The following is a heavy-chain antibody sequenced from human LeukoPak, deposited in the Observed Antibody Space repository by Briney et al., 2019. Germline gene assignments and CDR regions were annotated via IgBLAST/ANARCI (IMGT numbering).Heavy chain of an antibody. CDR1: GFTFSSYG. V-gene: IGHV3-33*01. CDR3: ARESIGHGDYVENFDY. D-gene: IGHD4-17*01. CDR2: IWYDGSNK. Sequence: GRSLRLSCAASGFTFSSYGMHWVRQAPGKGLEWVAVIWYDGSNKYYADSVKGRFTISRDNSKNTLYLQMNSLRAEDMAVYYCARESIGHGDYVENFDYWGQGTLVTVSS. J-gene: IGHJ4*02.